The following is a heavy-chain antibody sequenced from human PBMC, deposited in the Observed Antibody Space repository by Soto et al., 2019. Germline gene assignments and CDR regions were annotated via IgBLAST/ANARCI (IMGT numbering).Heavy chain of an antibody. D-gene: IGHD3-9*01. V-gene: IGHV4-34*01. CDR1: GGSISGYY. J-gene: IGHJ4*02. CDR3: ARGPLTGVL. CDR2: INHSGST. Sequence: PSETLSLTCTVSGGSISGYYWSWIRQPPGKGLEWIGEINHSGSTNYNPSLKSRVTISVDTSKNQFSLKLSSVTAADTAVYYCARGPLTGVLWAQGTLVTVSS.